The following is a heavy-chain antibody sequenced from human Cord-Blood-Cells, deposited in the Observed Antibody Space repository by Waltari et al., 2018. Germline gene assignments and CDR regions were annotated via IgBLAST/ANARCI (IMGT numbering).Heavy chain of an antibody. V-gene: IGHV3-7*01. CDR1: GFTFSSYW. Sequence: EVQLVESGGGLVQPGGSLRLSCAASGFTFSSYWMCWVRQAPGKGLKCVANIKQDGSAKYYVDAVKGRFTISRDNAKSSLYLQMNGLRAEDTAVYYCARVFQLGSHFDYWGQGTLVTVSS. CDR2: IKQDGSAK. J-gene: IGHJ4*02. CDR3: ARVFQLGSHFDY. D-gene: IGHD7-27*01.